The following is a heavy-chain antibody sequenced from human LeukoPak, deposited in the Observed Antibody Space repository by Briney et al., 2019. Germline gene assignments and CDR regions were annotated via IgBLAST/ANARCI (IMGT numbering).Heavy chain of an antibody. J-gene: IGHJ5*02. D-gene: IGHD4/OR15-4a*01. CDR3: AKDFDYGDP. Sequence: GSLRLSCAASGFTFSSYGTHWVRQAPGKGLEWVAVISYDGSNKYYADSVKGRFTISRDNSKNTLYLQMNSLRAEDTAVYYCAKDFDYGDPWGQGTLVTVSS. V-gene: IGHV3-30*18. CDR1: GFTFSSYG. CDR2: ISYDGSNK.